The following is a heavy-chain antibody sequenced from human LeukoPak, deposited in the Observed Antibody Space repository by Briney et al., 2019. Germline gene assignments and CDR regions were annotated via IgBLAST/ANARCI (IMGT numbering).Heavy chain of an antibody. V-gene: IGHV4-30-4*01. J-gene: IGHJ3*02. Sequence: SETLSLTCTVSGGSISSGDYYWNWIRQPPGKGLEWIGYIYYSGNTYYNPSLKSRITISIDTSKNQFSLKLSSVTAADTAVYYCAREGYDSSGYYLDAFDIWGQGTMVTASS. CDR2: IYYSGNT. CDR3: AREGYDSSGYYLDAFDI. D-gene: IGHD3-22*01. CDR1: GGSISSGDYY.